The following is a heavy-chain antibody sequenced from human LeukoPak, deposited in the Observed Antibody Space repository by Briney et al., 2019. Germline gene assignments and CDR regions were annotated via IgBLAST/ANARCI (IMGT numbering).Heavy chain of an antibody. CDR1: GFTFSSYG. J-gene: IGHJ4*02. V-gene: IGHV3-30*18. CDR3: AKIRVVFNWNYAYYFDS. D-gene: IGHD1-7*01. Sequence: GGSLRLSCAASGFTFSSYGMHWVRQAPGKGLEWVAVISYDGSDKYYADSVKGRFTISRDNSKNTLYLQMNSLRTEDTALYYCAKIRVVFNWNYAYYFDSWGQGTLVTVSS. CDR2: ISYDGSDK.